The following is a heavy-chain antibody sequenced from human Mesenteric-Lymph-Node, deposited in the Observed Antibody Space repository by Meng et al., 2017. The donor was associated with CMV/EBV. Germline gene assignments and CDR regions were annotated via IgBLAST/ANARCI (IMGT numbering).Heavy chain of an antibody. CDR3: ASGYCSGTNCYRRIFSGMDV. CDR2: AYYGDYT. CDR1: GGSVSSASYY. D-gene: IGHD2-2*02. J-gene: IGHJ6*02. Sequence: SETLSLTCTVSGGSVSSASYYWSCIRQPPGKGLEWIGYAYYGDYTNYNPSLKSRVTISVDTSKNQFSLRLSSVTAADTVVYYCASGYCSGTNCYRRIFSGMDVWGQGTTVTVSS. V-gene: IGHV4-61*01.